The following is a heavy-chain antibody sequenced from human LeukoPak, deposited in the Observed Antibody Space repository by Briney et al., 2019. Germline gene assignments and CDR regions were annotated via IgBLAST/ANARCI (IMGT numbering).Heavy chain of an antibody. CDR1: GYTFTGYY. CDR3: ARGYSSSWYRGYFDY. CDR2: INPNSGGT. D-gene: IGHD6-13*01. Sequence: GASVKVSCKASGYTFTGYYMHWVRQAPGQGLEWMGWINPNSGGTNYAQKFQGWVTMTRDTSISTAYMELSRLRSDDTAVYYCARGYSSSWYRGYFDYWGQGTLVTVSS. J-gene: IGHJ4*02. V-gene: IGHV1-2*04.